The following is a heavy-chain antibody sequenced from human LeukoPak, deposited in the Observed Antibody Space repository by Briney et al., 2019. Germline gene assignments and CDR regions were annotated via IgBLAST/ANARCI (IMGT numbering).Heavy chain of an antibody. J-gene: IGHJ4*02. CDR1: GLTVSNNY. V-gene: IGHV3-53*01. CDR2: IYSGGST. Sequence: PGGSLRLSCAASGLTVSNNYMSCVRQAPGKGLEWLSVIYSGGSTYYADSVKGRFTISRDNSKNTLYLQMNSLRAEDTAVYYCARWWYSSRLYYFDYWGQGTPVTVSS. D-gene: IGHD6-13*01. CDR3: ARWWYSSRLYYFDY.